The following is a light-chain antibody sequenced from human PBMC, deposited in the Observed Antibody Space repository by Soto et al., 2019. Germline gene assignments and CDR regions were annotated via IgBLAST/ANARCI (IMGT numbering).Light chain of an antibody. Sequence: EIVMPQSPDTLFVSPGDRAILSCRAGQGVTTNFAWYQQKSGQSPRLLIYDVSHRATGVPARFSGTGSETDFTLTISGLQSEDSAVYCCQQYNNWPFSFGQGTRLEIK. CDR1: QGVTTN. CDR3: QQYNNWPFS. CDR2: DVS. J-gene: IGKJ5*01. V-gene: IGKV3-15*01.